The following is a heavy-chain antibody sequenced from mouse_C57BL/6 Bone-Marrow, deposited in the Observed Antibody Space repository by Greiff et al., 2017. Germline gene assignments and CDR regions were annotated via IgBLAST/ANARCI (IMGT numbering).Heavy chain of an antibody. V-gene: IGHV5-17*01. Sequence: EVQLQESGGGLVKPGGSLKLSCAASGFTFSDYGMRWVRQAPEKGLEWVAYISSGSSTIYYADTVKGRFTISRDNAKNTLFLQMTSLRSEDTAMYYCARPRYYGSSHYFDYWGQGTTLTVSS. CDR1: GFTFSDYG. J-gene: IGHJ2*01. D-gene: IGHD1-1*01. CDR3: ARPRYYGSSHYFDY. CDR2: ISSGSSTI.